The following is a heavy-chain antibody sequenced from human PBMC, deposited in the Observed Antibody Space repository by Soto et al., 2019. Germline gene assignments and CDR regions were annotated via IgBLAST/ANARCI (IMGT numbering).Heavy chain of an antibody. V-gene: IGHV1-69*01. J-gene: IGHJ6*04. D-gene: IGHD3-9*01. Sequence: QVQLVQSGAEVKKPGSSVKVSCKASGCTFSSYAISWVRQAPGQGLEWMGGIIPIFGTANYAQKFQGRVTITADESTSTAYMELSSLRSEDTAVYYCARGILTGYQYYYYYGMDVWGKGTTVTVSS. CDR3: ARGILTGYQYYYYYGMDV. CDR2: IIPIFGTA. CDR1: GCTFSSYA.